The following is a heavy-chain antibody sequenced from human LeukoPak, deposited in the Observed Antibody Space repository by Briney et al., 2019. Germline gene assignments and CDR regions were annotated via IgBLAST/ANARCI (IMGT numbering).Heavy chain of an antibody. Sequence: RPSETLSLTCTVSGYSISSGYYWGWIRQPPGKGLEWIGSIYHSGSTYYNPSLKSRVTISVDTSKNQFSLKLSSVTAADTAVHYCARDGRKAAAGTIRGASDVWGKGTTVTVSS. CDR1: GYSISSGYY. D-gene: IGHD6-13*01. CDR3: ARDGRKAAAGTIRGASDV. V-gene: IGHV4-38-2*02. CDR2: IYHSGST. J-gene: IGHJ6*04.